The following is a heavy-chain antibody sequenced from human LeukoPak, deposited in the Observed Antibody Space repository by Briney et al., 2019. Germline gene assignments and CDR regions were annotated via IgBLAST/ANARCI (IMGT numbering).Heavy chain of an antibody. D-gene: IGHD5-24*01. CDR2: INSNSGGT. CDR3: AREGGDGYNYHAFDI. J-gene: IGHJ3*02. CDR1: GYTFTGYY. Sequence: GASVKVSCKASGYTFTGYYMHWVRQAPGQGLEWMGWINSNSGGTNYAQKFQGRVTMTRDTSISTAYMELSRLRSDDTAVYYCAREGGDGYNYHAFDIWGQGTMVTVSS. V-gene: IGHV1-2*02.